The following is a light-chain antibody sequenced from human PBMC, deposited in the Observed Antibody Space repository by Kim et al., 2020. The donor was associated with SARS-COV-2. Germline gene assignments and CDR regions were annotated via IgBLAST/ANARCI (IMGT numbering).Light chain of an antibody. Sequence: QAASVSGFPGQSITISCTGTSSDVGSYNLVSWYQQHPGKAPKLMIYEGSKRPSGVSNRFSGSKSGNTASLTISGLQAEDEADYYCCSYAGSSTWVFG. J-gene: IGLJ3*02. CDR3: CSYAGSSTWV. CDR1: SSDVGSYNL. V-gene: IGLV2-23*01. CDR2: EGS.